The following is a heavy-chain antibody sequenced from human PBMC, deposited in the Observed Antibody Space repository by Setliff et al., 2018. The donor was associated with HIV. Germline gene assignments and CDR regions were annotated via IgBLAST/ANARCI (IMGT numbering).Heavy chain of an antibody. CDR3: ARDGPLEGSYRYYYDSSGYVDY. Sequence: SETLSLTCTVSGGSISSSSYYWGWIRQPPGKGLEWIGTIYSSGSTYYNPSLKSRATISVDTSKKQFSLNLSSVTATDTAVYYCARDGPLEGSYRYYYDSSGYVDYWGQGTLVTVSS. D-gene: IGHD3-22*01. V-gene: IGHV4-39*02. J-gene: IGHJ4*02. CDR2: IYSSGST. CDR1: GGSISSSSYY.